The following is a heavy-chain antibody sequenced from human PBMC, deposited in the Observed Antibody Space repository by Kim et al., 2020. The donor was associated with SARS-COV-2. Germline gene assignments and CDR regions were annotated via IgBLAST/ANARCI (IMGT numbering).Heavy chain of an antibody. CDR1: GGSFSGYY. CDR2: INHSGST. J-gene: IGHJ4*02. CDR3: ARETPGIAAAGPRGHFDY. Sequence: SETLSLTCAVYGGSFSGYYWSWIRQPPGKGLEWIGEINHSGSTNYNPSLKSRVTISVDTSKNQFSLKLSSVTAADTAVYYCARETPGIAAAGPRGHFDYWGQGTLVTVSS. D-gene: IGHD6-13*01. V-gene: IGHV4-34*01.